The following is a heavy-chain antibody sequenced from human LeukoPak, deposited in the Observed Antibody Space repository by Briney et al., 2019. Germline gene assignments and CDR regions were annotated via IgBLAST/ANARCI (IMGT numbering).Heavy chain of an antibody. CDR2: IYYRGTT. Sequence: SETLSLTFVVSGASISSGSHYWNWIRQSPGRGLEWIGHIYYRGTTNYTPSLKSRVTISVDTSMNQFSLRLTSVTAADTAVYFCARSFYSSGWYTPLRWFDTWGQGALVTVSS. CDR1: GASISSGSHY. J-gene: IGHJ5*02. CDR3: ARSFYSSGWYTPLRWFDT. V-gene: IGHV4-61*01. D-gene: IGHD6-19*01.